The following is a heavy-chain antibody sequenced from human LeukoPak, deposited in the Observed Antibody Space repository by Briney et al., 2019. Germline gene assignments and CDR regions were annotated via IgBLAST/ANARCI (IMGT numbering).Heavy chain of an antibody. CDR1: GFTFSDYY. J-gene: IGHJ5*02. D-gene: IGHD3-10*01. Sequence: PGGSLRLSCAASGFTFSDYYMSWIRQAPGKGLEWVSYISSSGSTIYYADSVKGRFTISRDNAKNSLYLQMNSLRAEDTAVYYCARSVFMVRGVQYNWFDPWGQGALVTVSS. V-gene: IGHV3-11*01. CDR3: ARSVFMVRGVQYNWFDP. CDR2: ISSSGSTI.